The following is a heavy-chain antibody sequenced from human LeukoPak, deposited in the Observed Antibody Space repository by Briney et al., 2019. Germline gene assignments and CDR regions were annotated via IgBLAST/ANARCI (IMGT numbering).Heavy chain of an antibody. CDR2: ISNTGDYT. Sequence: GGSLRLSCAASGFTFSSYAMIWVRQAPGKGLEWVSGISNTGDYTYYADSVKGRFTISRDVSKSTLYLQTNSLRVEDTALYYCAKALPAEWLTPDYWGQGTLVTVSS. CDR1: GFTFSSYA. V-gene: IGHV3-23*01. J-gene: IGHJ4*02. CDR3: AKALPAEWLTPDY. D-gene: IGHD6-19*01.